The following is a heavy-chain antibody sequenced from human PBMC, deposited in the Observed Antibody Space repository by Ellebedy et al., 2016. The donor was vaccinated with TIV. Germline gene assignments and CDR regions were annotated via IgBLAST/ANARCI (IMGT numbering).Heavy chain of an antibody. CDR1: GFTVSSNY. CDR3: AREDSDWYYFDF. Sequence: GGSLRLXXAVSGFTVSSNYMSWVRQAPGRGLEWVSSISRSSSHIFYAPSVKGRFTIYRDNAKNSLYLQMNSLRVEDTAVYYCAREDSDWYYFDFWGQGTLVTVTS. V-gene: IGHV3-21*01. J-gene: IGHJ4*02. CDR2: ISRSSSHI. D-gene: IGHD6-19*01.